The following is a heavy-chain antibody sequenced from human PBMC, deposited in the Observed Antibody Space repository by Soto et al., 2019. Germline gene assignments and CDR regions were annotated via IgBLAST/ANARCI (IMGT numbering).Heavy chain of an antibody. Sequence: WLSCVRQMPGKGLEWMGRIDPSDSYTNYSPSFQGHVTISADKSISTAYLQWSSLKASDTAMYYCARGSVDYYYYGMDVWGQGTTVTVSS. D-gene: IGHD3-10*01. CDR3: ARGSVDYYYYGMDV. CDR1: W. CDR2: IDPSDSYT. V-gene: IGHV5-10-1*01. J-gene: IGHJ6*02.